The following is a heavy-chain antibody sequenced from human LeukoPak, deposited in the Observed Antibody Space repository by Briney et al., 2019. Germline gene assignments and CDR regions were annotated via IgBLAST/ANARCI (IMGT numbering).Heavy chain of an antibody. CDR3: ARDRAYGSGKYYFDY. Sequence: SETLSLTCTVSGGSISSYYWSWIRQPAGKGLEWIGRIYTSGSTIYNSSLKSRVTISVDTSKSQLSLKLSSVTAADTAVYYCARDRAYGSGKYYFDYWGQGTLVTVSS. J-gene: IGHJ4*02. V-gene: IGHV4-4*07. CDR2: IYTSGST. CDR1: GGSISSYY. D-gene: IGHD3-10*01.